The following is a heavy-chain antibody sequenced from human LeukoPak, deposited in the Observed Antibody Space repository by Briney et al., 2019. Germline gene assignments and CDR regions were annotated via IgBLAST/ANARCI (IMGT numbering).Heavy chain of an antibody. CDR1: GYTFTSYY. J-gene: IGHJ4*02. Sequence: ASVKVSCKASGYTFTSYYMHWVRQAPGQGLEWMGIINPSGGSTTYAQKFQGRVTMTRDTSTSTVYMELSSLRSEDTAVYYCAINAIGKVTPIDYWGQGTLVTVSS. V-gene: IGHV1-46*01. CDR2: INPSGGST. D-gene: IGHD2-21*02. CDR3: AINAIGKVTPIDY.